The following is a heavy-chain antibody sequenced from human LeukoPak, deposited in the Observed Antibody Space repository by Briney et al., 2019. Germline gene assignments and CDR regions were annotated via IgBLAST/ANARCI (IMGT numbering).Heavy chain of an antibody. CDR2: INHSGST. D-gene: IGHD6-19*01. J-gene: IGHJ3*02. Sequence: SETLSLTCAVYGGSFSGYYWSWIRQPPGKGLEWIGEINHSGSTNYNPSLKSRVTISVDTSKNQFSLKLSSVTAADTAVYYCARGLQWLVLNRYAFDIWGQGTMVTVSS. CDR1: GGSFSGYY. V-gene: IGHV4-34*01. CDR3: ARGLQWLVLNRYAFDI.